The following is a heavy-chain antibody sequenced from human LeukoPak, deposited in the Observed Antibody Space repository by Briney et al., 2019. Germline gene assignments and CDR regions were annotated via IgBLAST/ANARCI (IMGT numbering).Heavy chain of an antibody. V-gene: IGHV3-9*01. CDR1: GFTFDDYA. D-gene: IGHD5-24*01. CDR2: ISWNSGTI. CDR3: AKDSADGYRAYYFGMDV. J-gene: IGHJ6*02. Sequence: GRSLRLSCAASGFTFDDYAMHWVGQGPGKGLEGVSGISWNSGTIGYAASVKGRFTISRGNAKNSLYLQLRSLRPEATALYYCAKDSADGYRAYYFGMDVWGQGTTVTVSS.